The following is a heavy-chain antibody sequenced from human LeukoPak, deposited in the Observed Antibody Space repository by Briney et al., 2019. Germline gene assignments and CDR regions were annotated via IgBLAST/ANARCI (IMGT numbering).Heavy chain of an antibody. Sequence: GGSLRLSCAASGFTFSSYWMYWVRQAPGKGLMYISRNNGDGSTTNYADVVKGRFTMSRDNVKNTLYLQMNSLRVEDTAVYYCARDPRNVGLAPWGQGALVTVSS. CDR3: ARDPRNVGLAP. CDR2: NNGDGSTT. J-gene: IGHJ5*02. D-gene: IGHD2-15*01. CDR1: GFTFSSYW. V-gene: IGHV3-74*01.